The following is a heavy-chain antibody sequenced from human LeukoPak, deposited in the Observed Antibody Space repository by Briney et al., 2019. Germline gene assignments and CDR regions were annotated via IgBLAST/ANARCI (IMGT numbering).Heavy chain of an antibody. J-gene: IGHJ4*02. CDR1: GYTFTSYG. D-gene: IGHD3-10*01. CDR2: ISAYNGNT. CDR3: ARVDLLLWFGELPQYYFDY. Sequence: GASVKVSRKASGYTFTSYGISWVRQAPGQGLEWMGWISAYNGNTNYAQKLQGRVTMTTDTSTSTAYMELRSLRSDDTAVYYCARVDLLLWFGELPQYYFDYWGQGTLVTVSS. V-gene: IGHV1-18*01.